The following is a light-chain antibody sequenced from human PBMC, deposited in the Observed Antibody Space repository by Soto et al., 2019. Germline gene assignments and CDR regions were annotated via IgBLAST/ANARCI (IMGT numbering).Light chain of an antibody. Sequence: EIVMTQSPATLSVSPGERATLSCRASQRISNNLAWYQQKAGQAPRLLIYGASTRATGIPARFSGSGSGTDFTLTISGLQSEDFAVYYCQQYNDWPPGYTFGQGTKVEIK. CDR2: GAS. CDR3: QQYNDWPPGYT. J-gene: IGKJ2*01. V-gene: IGKV3-15*01. CDR1: QRISNN.